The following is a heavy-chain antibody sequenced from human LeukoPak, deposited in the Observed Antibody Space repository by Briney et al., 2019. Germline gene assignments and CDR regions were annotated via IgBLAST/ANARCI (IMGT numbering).Heavy chain of an antibody. V-gene: IGHV4-31*03. D-gene: IGHD6-13*01. CDR3: ASIGSSSWYRDAFDI. CDR1: GGSISSGGYY. CDR2: IYYSGST. J-gene: IGHJ3*02. Sequence: SETLSLTCTVSGGSISSGGYYWSWIRQHPGKGLEWIGYIYYSGSTYYNPSLKSRVTTSVDTSKNQFSLKLSSVTAADTAVYYCASIGSSSWYRDAFDIWGQGTMDTVSS.